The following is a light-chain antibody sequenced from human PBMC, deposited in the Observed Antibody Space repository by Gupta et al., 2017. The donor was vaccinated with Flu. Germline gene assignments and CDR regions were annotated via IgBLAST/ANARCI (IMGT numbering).Light chain of an antibody. CDR2: KVS. Sequence: TPRTPASIACRSSQSLVHSDGHTYLTWFQQRPGQSPRRLIYKVSNRDSGVPDRFSGSGSGTDFTLEISRVEVEDVGVYYCMQGTHWPPWTFGQGTKVEIK. V-gene: IGKV2-30*02. CDR1: QSLVHSDGHTY. J-gene: IGKJ1*01. CDR3: MQGTHWPPWT.